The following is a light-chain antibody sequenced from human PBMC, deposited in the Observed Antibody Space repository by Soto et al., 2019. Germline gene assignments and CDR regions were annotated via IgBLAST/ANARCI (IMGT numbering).Light chain of an antibody. CDR1: QSVSSSA. V-gene: IGKV3-20*01. Sequence: EIVLTQSPGTLSLSPGERATLSCRASQSVSSSALAWYQQKPGQAPRRLIYGASSRATGIPDRFSGSGSGTDFTLTISRLEPEDFAVYYCQQYGSSPTWTFGQGTKVDI. CDR3: QQYGSSPTWT. CDR2: GAS. J-gene: IGKJ1*01.